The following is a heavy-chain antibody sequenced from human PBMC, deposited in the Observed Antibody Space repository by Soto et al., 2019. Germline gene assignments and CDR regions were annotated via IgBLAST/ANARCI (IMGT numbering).Heavy chain of an antibody. CDR1: GGSINSYY. V-gene: IGHV4-59*01. CDR2: ISYSGST. D-gene: IGHD6-13*01. Sequence: QVQLQESGPGLVKPSETLSLTCTVSGGSINSYYWSWIRQPPGKGLEWIGYISYSGSTNYNPSLKSRVTISVDTSKNQFSLKLSSVTAADTAVYYCARVMVLNSWYFDLWGRGTLVTVSS. CDR3: ARVMVLNSWYFDL. J-gene: IGHJ2*01.